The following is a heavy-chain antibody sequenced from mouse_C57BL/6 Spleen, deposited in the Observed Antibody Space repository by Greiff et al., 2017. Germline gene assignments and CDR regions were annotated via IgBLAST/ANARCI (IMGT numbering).Heavy chain of an antibody. Sequence: VQLQQPGAELVKPGASVKLSCKASGYTFTSYWMHWVKQRPGQGLEWIGMIHPNSGSTNYNEKFKSKATLTVDKSSSTAYMQLSSLTSEDSAVYYCADLLWLRGAFDYWGQGTTLTVSS. J-gene: IGHJ2*01. V-gene: IGHV1-64*01. CDR1: GYTFTSYW. CDR2: IHPNSGST. D-gene: IGHD2-2*01. CDR3: ADLLWLRGAFDY.